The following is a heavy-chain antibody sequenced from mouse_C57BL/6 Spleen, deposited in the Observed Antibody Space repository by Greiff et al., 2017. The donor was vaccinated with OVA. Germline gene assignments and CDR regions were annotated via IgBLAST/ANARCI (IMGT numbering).Heavy chain of an antibody. CDR2: IDPSDSET. D-gene: IGHD2-5*01. CDR1: GYTFTSYW. Sequence: QVQLQQPGAELVRPGSSVKLSCKASGYTFTSYWMHWVKQRPIQGLEWIGNIDPSDSETHYNQKFTDKATLTVNKCASTAYMQLSSLTSEDSAVYYCARKNYSNYWYFDVWGTGTTVTVSS. J-gene: IGHJ1*03. V-gene: IGHV1-52*01. CDR3: ARKNYSNYWYFDV.